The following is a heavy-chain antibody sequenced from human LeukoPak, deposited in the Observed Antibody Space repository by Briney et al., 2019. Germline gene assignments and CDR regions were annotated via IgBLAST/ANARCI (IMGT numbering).Heavy chain of an antibody. CDR1: GLTFTNHG. CDR3: ARDRGKDYFGD. D-gene: IGHD4-23*01. CDR2: VRNDGFDT. V-gene: IGHV3-30*02. J-gene: IGHJ4*02. Sequence: GGSLGLSCVTSGLTFTNHGFHWLRQAADKGLEWVAFVRNDGFDTYHSNSVKGRFSISRDDSKNTVYLQMNSLRAEDTALYYCARDRGKDYFGDWGQGTQVTVSS.